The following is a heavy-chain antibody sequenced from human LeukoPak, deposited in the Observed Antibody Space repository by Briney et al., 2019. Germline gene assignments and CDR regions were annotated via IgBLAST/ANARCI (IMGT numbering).Heavy chain of an antibody. Sequence: PGGSLRLSCAASGFTFSSYRMHWVRQAPGKGLEWVAVISYDGSNKYYADSVKGRFTISRDNSKNTLYLQMNSLRAEDTAVYYCAKDAYYYDSSGHPEGYWGQGTLVTVSS. J-gene: IGHJ4*02. D-gene: IGHD3-22*01. CDR1: GFTFSSYR. CDR2: ISYDGSNK. CDR3: AKDAYYYDSSGHPEGY. V-gene: IGHV3-30*18.